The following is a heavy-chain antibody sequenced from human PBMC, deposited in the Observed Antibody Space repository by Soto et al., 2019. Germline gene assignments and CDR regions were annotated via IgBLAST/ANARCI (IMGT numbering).Heavy chain of an antibody. CDR1: GGTFSSYT. CDR2: IIAILGIA. D-gene: IGHD3-22*01. Sequence: QVQLVQSGAEVKKPGSSVKVSCKASGGTFSSYTISWVRQAPGQGLEWMGRIIAILGIAKYAQKFQGRVTITADKSTSTAYMELSSLRSEDTAVYYCASMDFDSSEYYYYGMDVWGQGTTVTVSS. J-gene: IGHJ6*02. CDR3: ASMDFDSSEYYYYGMDV. V-gene: IGHV1-69*02.